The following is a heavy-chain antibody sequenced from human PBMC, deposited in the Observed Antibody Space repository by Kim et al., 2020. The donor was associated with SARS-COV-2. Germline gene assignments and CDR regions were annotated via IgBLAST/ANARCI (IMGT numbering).Heavy chain of an antibody. CDR3: ARESGTYRSLDY. V-gene: IGHV4-4*07. CDR2: IYTSGST. D-gene: IGHD3-10*01. Sequence: SETLSLTCTVSGGSISSYYWSWIRQPAGKVLEWIGRIYTSGSTNYNPSLKSRVTMSVDTSKNQFSLKLSSVTAADTAAYYCARESGTYRSLDYWGQGTLVTVSS. CDR1: GGSISSYY. J-gene: IGHJ4*02.